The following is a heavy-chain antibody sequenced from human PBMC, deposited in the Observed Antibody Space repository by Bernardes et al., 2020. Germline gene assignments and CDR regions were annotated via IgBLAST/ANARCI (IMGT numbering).Heavy chain of an antibody. CDR1: GGSVNTGSYY. CDR3: ASGYCSTTSCSRWYFDL. CDR2: TYYSGST. J-gene: IGHJ2*01. D-gene: IGHD2-2*03. V-gene: IGHV4-61*01. Sequence: SETLSLTCTVSGGSVNTGSYYWIWIRQPPGMGLECIGYTYYSGSTNYNPSLQSPVTISVDTSKNQFSLKLSPVTAADTAVYYCASGYCSTTSCSRWYFDLWGRGTLVTVSS.